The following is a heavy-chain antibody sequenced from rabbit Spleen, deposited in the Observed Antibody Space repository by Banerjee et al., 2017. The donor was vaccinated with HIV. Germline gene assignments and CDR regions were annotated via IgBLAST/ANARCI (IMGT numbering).Heavy chain of an antibody. CDR3: ARDLVTVIGWNFNL. D-gene: IGHD1-1*01. J-gene: IGHJ4*01. V-gene: IGHV1S45*01. CDR1: GFSFSSSYW. Sequence: QEQLVEYGGDLVQPEGSLTLTCTASGFSFSSSYWICWVRQAPGKGLEWIACINIATGKSVYASWAKGRFIMFRTSSTTVTLQMTSLTAADTATYFCARDLVTVIGWNFNLWGPGTLVTVS. CDR2: INIATGKS.